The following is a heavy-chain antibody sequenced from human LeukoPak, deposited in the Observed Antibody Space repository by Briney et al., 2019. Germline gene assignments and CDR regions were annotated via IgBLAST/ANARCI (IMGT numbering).Heavy chain of an antibody. J-gene: IGHJ4*02. V-gene: IGHV1-24*01. D-gene: IGHD6-13*01. Sequence: GASVKVSCKVSGYTLTELSMHWVRQAPGKGLEWVGGFDPEDGETIYAQKFQGRVTITADESTSTAYMELSSLRSEDTAVYYCARVREGYSSSWLVFEYWGQGTLVTVSS. CDR1: GYTLTELS. CDR2: FDPEDGET. CDR3: ARVREGYSSSWLVFEY.